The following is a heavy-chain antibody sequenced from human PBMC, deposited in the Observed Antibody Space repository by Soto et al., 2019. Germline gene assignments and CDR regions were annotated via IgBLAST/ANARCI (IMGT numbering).Heavy chain of an antibody. D-gene: IGHD4-17*01. V-gene: IGHV3-33*01. J-gene: IGHJ6*02. CDR3: AREWSSDYHYYGMDV. CDR2: IWYDGSNK. Sequence: GGSLRLSCAASGFTFSSYGMHWVRQAPGKGLEWVAVIWYDGSNKYYADSVKGRFTISRDNSKNTLYLQMHSLRAEDTAVYYCAREWSSDYHYYGMDVWGQGTTVTVSS. CDR1: GFTFSSYG.